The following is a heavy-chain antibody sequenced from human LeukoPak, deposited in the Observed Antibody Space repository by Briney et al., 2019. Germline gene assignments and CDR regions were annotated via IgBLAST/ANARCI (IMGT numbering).Heavy chain of an antibody. CDR1: GYKFNAYW. D-gene: IGHD3-22*01. J-gene: IGHJ3*01. Sequence: GESLKISCQGPGYKFNAYWIAWVRQMPGKGLEWMGIIYPDDSDTRYSPSFQGQVTISADKSVSIAYLQWSSLKASDTAMYYCARPNITSYYDSRGYDAFDVWGQGTMVIVSS. V-gene: IGHV5-51*01. CDR2: IYPDDSDT. CDR3: ARPNITSYYDSRGYDAFDV.